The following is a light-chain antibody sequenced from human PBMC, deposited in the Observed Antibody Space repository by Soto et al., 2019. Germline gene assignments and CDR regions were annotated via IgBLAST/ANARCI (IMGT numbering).Light chain of an antibody. Sequence: QSALTQPASVSGSPGQSITLSCTGTSSDVGGYNYVSWYQQHPGKAPKLMIYDVRNRPSVVSNRFSGSKSVNTASLTISGVQAEDEADYYCSSYTTVSTDVFGTGTKLTVL. CDR3: SSYTTVSTDV. CDR2: DVR. CDR1: SSDVGGYNY. J-gene: IGLJ1*01. V-gene: IGLV2-14*03.